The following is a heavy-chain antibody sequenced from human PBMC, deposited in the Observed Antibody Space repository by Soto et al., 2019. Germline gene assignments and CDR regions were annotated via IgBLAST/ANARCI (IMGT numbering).Heavy chain of an antibody. CDR2: IKSKTDGGTT. D-gene: IGHD6-13*01. J-gene: IGHJ4*02. Sequence: PGGSLRLSCTASGFTFSNVWMSWVRQAPGKGLEWVGRIKSKTDGGTTAYAVPVKGRIAISRDDSKNTLYLQMNSLKTEDTAVYYCETDPSGYRRDYWGQGTLVTVSS. CDR1: GFTFSNVW. CDR3: ETDPSGYRRDY. V-gene: IGHV3-15*01.